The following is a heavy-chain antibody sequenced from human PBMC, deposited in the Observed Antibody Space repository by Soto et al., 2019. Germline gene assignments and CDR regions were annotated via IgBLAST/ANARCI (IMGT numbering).Heavy chain of an antibody. J-gene: IGHJ4*02. CDR1: GFSLTTSGVG. D-gene: IGHD3-3*01. CDR2: IYRDDDT. CDR3: AHRVLRTVFGLVTTTAIYFDF. V-gene: IGHV2-5*02. Sequence: QITLNESGPTVVRPTETLTLTCRFSGFSLTTSGVGVGWIRQSPGKAPEWLALIYRDDDTRYSASLKSRLTITKDTSKDQVVLTVSDLDPTDTATYYCAHRVLRTVFGLVTTTAIYFDFWGQGTPVAVSS.